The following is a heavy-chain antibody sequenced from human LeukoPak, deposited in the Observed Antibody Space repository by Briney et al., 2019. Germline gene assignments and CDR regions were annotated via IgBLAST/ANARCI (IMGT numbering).Heavy chain of an antibody. Sequence: SETLSLTCTVSGGSISSSSYYWGWIRQPPGKGLEWIGSIYYSGSTYYNPSLKSRVTIPVNTSKNQFSLKLSSVTPADTAVYYCARSVVVTAPLGYWGQGTLVTVSS. CDR1: GGSISSSSYY. CDR2: IYYSGST. CDR3: ARSVVVTAPLGY. D-gene: IGHD2-21*02. V-gene: IGHV4-39*07. J-gene: IGHJ4*02.